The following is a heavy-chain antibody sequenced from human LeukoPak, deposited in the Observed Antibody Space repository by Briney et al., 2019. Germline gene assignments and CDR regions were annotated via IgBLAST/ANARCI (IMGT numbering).Heavy chain of an antibody. CDR3: ARDRGPYSRGEAGFDC. CDR1: GLTFSRNW. V-gene: IGHV3-74*01. J-gene: IGHJ4*02. CDR2: ISSDSSST. Sequence: GGSLRLSCAASGLTFSRNWMHWVRQAPGKGLLWVSRISSDSSSTTYVDSVKGRFTISRDNARSTLYLQMDSLTAEDTAVYYCARDRGPYSRGEAGFDCWGQGTLVTVSS. D-gene: IGHD6-13*01.